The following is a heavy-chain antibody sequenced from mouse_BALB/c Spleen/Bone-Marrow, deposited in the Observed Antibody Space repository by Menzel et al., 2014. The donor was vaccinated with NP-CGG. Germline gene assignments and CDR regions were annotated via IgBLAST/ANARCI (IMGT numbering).Heavy chain of an antibody. D-gene: IGHD1-1*01. CDR3: ARDYYGSSDY. V-gene: IGHV5-6-3*01. CDR1: GFTFSSYG. Sequence: EVHLVESGGGLVQPGGSLKLSCAASGFTFSSYGMSWVRQTPDKRLELVATINSNGGSTYYPDSVKGQFTISRDNAKNTLYLQMSSLKSEDTAMYYCARDYYGSSDYWGQGTTLTVSS. CDR2: INSNGGST. J-gene: IGHJ2*01.